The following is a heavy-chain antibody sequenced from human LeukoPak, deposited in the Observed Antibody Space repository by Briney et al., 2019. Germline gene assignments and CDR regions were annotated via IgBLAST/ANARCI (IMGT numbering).Heavy chain of an antibody. CDR3: ARRYCSGGSCNFDY. CDR2: IYPGDSDT. Sequence: GESLKISCKGSGYSFTSYWIGWVRQMPGKGLEWMGSIYPGDSDTRYSPSFQGQVTISADKSISTAYLQWSSLKASDTAMFYCARRYCSGGSCNFDYWGQGTLATVSS. CDR1: GYSFTSYW. D-gene: IGHD2-15*01. J-gene: IGHJ4*02. V-gene: IGHV5-51*01.